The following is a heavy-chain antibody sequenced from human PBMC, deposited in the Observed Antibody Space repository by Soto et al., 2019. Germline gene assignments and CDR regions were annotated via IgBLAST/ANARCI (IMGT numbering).Heavy chain of an antibody. CDR2: ISPMFGAA. J-gene: IGHJ4*02. V-gene: IGHV1-69*19. D-gene: IGHD3-10*01. CDR1: GGTFNTYA. CDR3: AREVQVHTPAFVY. Sequence: QVQLVQSGAEMKKPESSVKVSCQSSGGTFNTYAMNWVRQAPGQGPEWMGDISPMFGAANYAPKFQGRVTITADESTGTSYMQLSSLTSEDTALYFCAREVQVHTPAFVYWGQGTRVTVSS.